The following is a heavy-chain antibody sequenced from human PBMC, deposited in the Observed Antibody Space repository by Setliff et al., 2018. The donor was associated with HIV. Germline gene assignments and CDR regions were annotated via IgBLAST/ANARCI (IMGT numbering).Heavy chain of an antibody. Sequence: ASVKVSCKTSGGTLSNYVITWVRQAPGQGLEWMGMIIPMYNIPAYAQKFQGRVTFTADESTSTAYMELRSLRSDDTAVYYCAREALAWYHYDSSGYSNWFDPWGQGTLVTVSS. CDR1: GGTLSNYV. CDR2: IIPMYNIP. J-gene: IGHJ5*02. CDR3: AREALAWYHYDSSGYSNWFDP. V-gene: IGHV1-69*13. D-gene: IGHD3-22*01.